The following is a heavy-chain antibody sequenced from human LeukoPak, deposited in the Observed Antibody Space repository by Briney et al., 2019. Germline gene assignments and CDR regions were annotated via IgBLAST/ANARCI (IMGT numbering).Heavy chain of an antibody. CDR2: ISTSGTTI. CDR3: ASMGAVAVNY. V-gene: IGHV3-48*03. CDR1: GFTVSSYE. D-gene: IGHD6-19*01. J-gene: IGHJ4*02. Sequence: PGGSLRLSCAASGFTVSSYEMNWVRQAPGKGLEWVSYISTSGTTIYYADSVKGRFTISRDNAKNSLYLQMNGLGAEDTAVYYCASMGAVAVNYWGQGTLVTVSS.